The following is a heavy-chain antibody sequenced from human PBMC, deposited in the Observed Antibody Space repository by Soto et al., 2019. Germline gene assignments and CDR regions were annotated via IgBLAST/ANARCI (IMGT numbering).Heavy chain of an antibody. Sequence: AGGSLRLSCAASGFTFRRNNMNWVRQVPGKGLEWVASISSGSSDTWYADSVKGRFIISRDNAQNSLFLQMNTLRPEDTAMYYCARVAYWGPGTQVTVSS. J-gene: IGHJ4*02. CDR3: ARVAY. CDR2: ISSGSSDT. V-gene: IGHV3-21*01. CDR1: GFTFRRNN.